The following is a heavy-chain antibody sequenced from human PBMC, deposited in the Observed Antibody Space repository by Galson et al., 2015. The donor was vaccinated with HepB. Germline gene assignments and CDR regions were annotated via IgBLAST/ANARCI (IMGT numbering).Heavy chain of an antibody. V-gene: IGHV5-51*01. CDR1: GYSFTTYW. D-gene: IGHD3-3*01. CDR2: IDPSDSET. CDR3: ARQDYYTSPD. J-gene: IGHJ4*02. Sequence: QSGAEVKKPGESLKISCKGSGYSFTTYWIVWVRQRPGKGLEWMGIIDPSDSETRYSPSFQGQVTISVDRSISTVFLQWNSLRASDTAMYYCARQDYYTSPDWGQGTLVTVSS.